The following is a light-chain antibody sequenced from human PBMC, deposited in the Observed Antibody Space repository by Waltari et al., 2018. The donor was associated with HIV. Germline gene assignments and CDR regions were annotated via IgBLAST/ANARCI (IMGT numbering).Light chain of an antibody. CDR3: QQYNDWPPIT. CDR1: QSVSSN. J-gene: IGKJ5*01. CDR2: GAS. Sequence: EIVMTQSPATLSVSPGERATLSCRASQSVSSNLAWYQQKPGQAPRLLIYGASTSATGIPARFSGSGSGTDFTLTISSLQSEDFAVYYGQQYNDWPPITFGQGTRLEIK. V-gene: IGKV3-15*01.